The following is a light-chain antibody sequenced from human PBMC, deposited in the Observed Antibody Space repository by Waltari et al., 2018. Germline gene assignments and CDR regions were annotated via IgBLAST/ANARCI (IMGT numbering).Light chain of an antibody. J-gene: IGKJ2*03. CDR3: QQSGTSHS. CDR1: QTVRSNY. CDR2: GAS. V-gene: IGKV3-20*01. Sequence: EIALRQSPDTLSLSPGDRATLSCWANQTVRSNYLAWYQQKPGQAPRLLFYGASTRATGIPDRFSGSGSGTDFTLTIDRLEPEDFAVYYCQQSGTSHSFGQGTKLEI.